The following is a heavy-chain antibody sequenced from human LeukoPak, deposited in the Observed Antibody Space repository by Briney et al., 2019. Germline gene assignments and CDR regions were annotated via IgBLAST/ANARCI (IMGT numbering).Heavy chain of an antibody. CDR2: VYQSGYT. Sequence: SETLSLTCNVSGASIISTNWWNWVRQPSGKGLEWIGEVYQSGYTKYNPSLKSRVTISVDKSKNQFSLRLNSVTAADTAVYYCARYNYGYDALDFWGQGTMVTVSS. J-gene: IGHJ3*01. CDR3: ARYNYGYDALDF. CDR1: GASIISTNW. V-gene: IGHV4-4*02. D-gene: IGHD5-18*01.